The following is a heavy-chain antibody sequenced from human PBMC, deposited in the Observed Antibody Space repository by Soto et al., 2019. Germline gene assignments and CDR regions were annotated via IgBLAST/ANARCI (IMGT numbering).Heavy chain of an antibody. CDR3: ATLGSGSYDY. J-gene: IGHJ4*01. Sequence: QVHLVQSGAAVKKPGSSVKVSCKASGGTFSSYIISWVRQAPGQGLEWMGRISPTVGIPNYAQKFQGRVTITADRSTSTAYMELSSLRSEDTAIYYCATLGSGSYDYWGHGTLVTVSS. CDR2: ISPTVGIP. D-gene: IGHD1-26*01. CDR1: GGTFSSYI. V-gene: IGHV1-69*02.